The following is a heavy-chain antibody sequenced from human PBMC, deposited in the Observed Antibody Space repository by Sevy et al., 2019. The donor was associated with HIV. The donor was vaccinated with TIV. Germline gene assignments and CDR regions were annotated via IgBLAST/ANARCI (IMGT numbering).Heavy chain of an antibody. CDR3: ARSRYYFDS. CDR2: IGSSGPG. D-gene: IGHD3-9*01. J-gene: IGHJ4*02. CDR1: GASITSYY. Sequence: SETLSLTCNVSGASITSYYWSWIRQPPGKGLEWVGDIGSSGPGNYNPSLKGRVTLSVDTTKGHFSLKLRSVTAVDTAVYYCARSRYYFDSWGQGALVTVSS. V-gene: IGHV4-4*08.